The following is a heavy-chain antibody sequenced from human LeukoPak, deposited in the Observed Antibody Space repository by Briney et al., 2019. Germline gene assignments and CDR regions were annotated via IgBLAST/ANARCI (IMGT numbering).Heavy chain of an antibody. J-gene: IGHJ4*02. V-gene: IGHV3-23*01. CDR1: GFTFSSYS. Sequence: GGSLRLSCAASGFTFSSYSMTWVRQAPGKGLEWVSSISVNGGTTYYADSVKGRFTISRDSSKNTLYLQMNSLRAEDTAVYYCVKGGGNVRRYFEYWGQGTLVTVSS. D-gene: IGHD4-23*01. CDR3: VKGGGNVRRYFEY. CDR2: ISVNGGTT.